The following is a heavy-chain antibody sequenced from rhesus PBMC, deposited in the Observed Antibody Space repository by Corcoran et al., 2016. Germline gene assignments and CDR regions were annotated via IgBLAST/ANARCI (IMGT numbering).Heavy chain of an antibody. CDR3: PSRLSSHYGLDS. J-gene: IGHJ6*01. Sequence: QVQLVQSGAEVKKLGASVKLSCKASGYPFTSYYINWVRQAPGQVLEWMGGIHPSNGNTGYSQKFQGRGTMTRDTSTSTAYMELSSLRSEDTAVYYCPSRLSSHYGLDSWGQGVVVTVSS. CDR1: GYPFTSYY. CDR2: IHPSNGNT. V-gene: IGHV1S9*01. D-gene: IGHD4-29*01.